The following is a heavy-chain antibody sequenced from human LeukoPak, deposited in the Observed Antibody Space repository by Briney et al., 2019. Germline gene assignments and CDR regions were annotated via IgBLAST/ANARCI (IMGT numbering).Heavy chain of an antibody. D-gene: IGHD5-18*01. Sequence: ASVKVSCKASGHTFTSYYMHWVRQAPGQGLEWMGIINPSGGSTSYAQKFQGRVTMTRDTSTSTVYMELSSLRSEDTAVYYCARAKANGYSYGSDYFDYWGQGTLVTVSS. CDR1: GHTFTSYY. CDR3: ARAKANGYSYGSDYFDY. CDR2: INPSGGST. J-gene: IGHJ4*02. V-gene: IGHV1-46*01.